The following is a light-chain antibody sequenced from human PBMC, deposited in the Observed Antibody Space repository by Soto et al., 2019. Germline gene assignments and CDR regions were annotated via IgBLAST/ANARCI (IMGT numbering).Light chain of an antibody. CDR1: QDVTRY. V-gene: IGKV1-39*01. J-gene: IGKJ1*01. Sequence: DIQMTQSPSSLSASVGDRVTVTCRASQDVTRYLNWYQQKPGKAPELLIYAASTLQSGVPSRFSGSGSGTDFTLTISSLQPEDFATYYCQQSYSTPAFXQGTKVDIK. CDR3: QQSYSTPA. CDR2: AAS.